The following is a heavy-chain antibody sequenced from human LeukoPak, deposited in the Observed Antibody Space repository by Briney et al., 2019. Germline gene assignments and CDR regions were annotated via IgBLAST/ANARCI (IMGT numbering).Heavy chain of an antibody. J-gene: IGHJ6*02. V-gene: IGHV3-21*01. CDR3: ARDAGYSSGWYHTHDYYYYGMDV. Sequence: PGGSLRLSCAASGFTFSSYSMNWVRQAPGKGLEWVSSISSSSSYIYYADSVKGRFTISRDNAKNSLYLQMNSLRAEDTAVYYCARDAGYSSGWYHTHDYYYYGMDVWGQGTTVTDSS. CDR2: ISSSSSYI. D-gene: IGHD6-19*01. CDR1: GFTFSSYS.